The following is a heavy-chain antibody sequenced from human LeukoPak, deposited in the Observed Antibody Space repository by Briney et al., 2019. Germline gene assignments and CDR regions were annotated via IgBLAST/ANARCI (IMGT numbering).Heavy chain of an antibody. V-gene: IGHV1-69*13. CDR3: ASGIGGSSGYYYLGIFDY. Sequence: ASVKVSCKASGGTFSSYAISWVRQAPGQGLEWMGGIIPIFGTANYAQKFQGRVTITADESTSTAYMELSSLRSEDTAVYYCASGIGGSSGYYYLGIFDYWGQGTLATVSS. CDR2: IIPIFGTA. J-gene: IGHJ4*02. CDR1: GGTFSSYA. D-gene: IGHD3-22*01.